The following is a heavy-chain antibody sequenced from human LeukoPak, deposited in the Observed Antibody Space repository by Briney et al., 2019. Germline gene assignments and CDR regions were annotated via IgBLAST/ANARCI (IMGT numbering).Heavy chain of an antibody. D-gene: IGHD5-18*01. Sequence: SVKVSCKASGGTFSSYTISWVRQAPGQGLEWMGRIIPILGIANYAQKLQGRVTITADKSTSTAYMELSSLRSEDTAVYYCARAVRGVDTAMVGYNWFDPWGQGTLVTVSS. CDR1: GGTFSSYT. J-gene: IGHJ5*02. V-gene: IGHV1-69*02. CDR2: IIPILGIA. CDR3: ARAVRGVDTAMVGYNWFDP.